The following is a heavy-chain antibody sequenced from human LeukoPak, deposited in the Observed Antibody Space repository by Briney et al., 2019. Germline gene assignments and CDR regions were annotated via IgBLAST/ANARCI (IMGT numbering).Heavy chain of an antibody. CDR3: ARDHGDYVQYNWFDP. CDR1: GYTFTGYY. D-gene: IGHD4-17*01. CDR2: INPNSGGT. Sequence: GASVTVSCKASGYTFTGYYMHWVRQAPGQGLEWLGWINPNSGGTKYAQKFQGRVTMTRDTSIRTAYMELSGLRFDDTAVYYCARDHGDYVQYNWFDPWGQGTLVTVSS. J-gene: IGHJ5*02. V-gene: IGHV1-2*02.